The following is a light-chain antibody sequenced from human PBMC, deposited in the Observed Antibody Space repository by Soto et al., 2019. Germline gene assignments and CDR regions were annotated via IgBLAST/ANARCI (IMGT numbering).Light chain of an antibody. CDR2: DAS. Sequence: EILLTQSPATLSFSRGERPTLSWRASQSVISFLAWYQQKPGQAPRLLIYDASNRATGIPARFSGSGSGTDFTLTISSLEPEDFAVYYCQQRSNWPPTFGQGTKVDIK. CDR1: QSVISF. CDR3: QQRSNWPPT. J-gene: IGKJ1*01. V-gene: IGKV3-11*01.